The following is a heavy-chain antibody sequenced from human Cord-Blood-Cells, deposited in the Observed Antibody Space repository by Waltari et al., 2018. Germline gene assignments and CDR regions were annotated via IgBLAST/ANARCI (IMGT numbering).Heavy chain of an antibody. CDR2: ISWDGCST. CDR3: AKDKGGSSSWFDY. J-gene: IGHJ4*02. CDR1: GFTFDDYT. V-gene: IGHV3-43*01. Sequence: EMQLVESGGVVVQPGGSLRLSCAASGFTFDDYTMHWVRQAPGKGLEWVSLISWDGCSTYYADSVKGRFTISRDNSKNSLYLQMNSLRTEDTALYYCAKDKGGSSSWFDYWGQGTLVTVSS. D-gene: IGHD6-13*01.